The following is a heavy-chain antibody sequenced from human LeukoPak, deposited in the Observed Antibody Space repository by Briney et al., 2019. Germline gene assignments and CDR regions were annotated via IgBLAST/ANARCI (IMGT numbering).Heavy chain of an antibody. D-gene: IGHD5-24*01. CDR3: AREGRNNVLWLQFRFWYFDL. V-gene: IGHV4-34*01. CDR2: INHSGSS. Sequence: PSETLSLTCAVYGGSFSGYYWSWIRQPPGKGLEWIGEINHSGSSNYNPSLKSRVTISVDTSKNQFSLKLSSVTAADTAVYYCAREGRNNVLWLQFRFWYFDLWGRRTLVTVSS. CDR1: GGSFSGYY. J-gene: IGHJ2*01.